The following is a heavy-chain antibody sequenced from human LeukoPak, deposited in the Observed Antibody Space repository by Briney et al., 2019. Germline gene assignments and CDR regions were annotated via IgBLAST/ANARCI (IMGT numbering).Heavy chain of an antibody. D-gene: IGHD3-22*01. V-gene: IGHV4-4*07. CDR1: GGSISSYY. CDR3: ARSESSTFYDSSGYIDY. Sequence: ETLSLTCTVSGGSISSYYWSWIRQPAGKGLEWIGRFYTSGSTNYNPSLKSRVTMSVDTSKNQFSLKLSSVTAADTAVYYCARSESSTFYDSSGYIDYWGQGTLVTVSS. J-gene: IGHJ4*02. CDR2: FYTSGST.